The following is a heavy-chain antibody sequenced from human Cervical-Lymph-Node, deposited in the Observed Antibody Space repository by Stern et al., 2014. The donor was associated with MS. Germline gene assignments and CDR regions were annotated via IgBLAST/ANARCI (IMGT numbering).Heavy chain of an antibody. D-gene: IGHD1-1*01. CDR2: ISYDGSNT. Sequence: QVQLVESGGGVVQPGRSLRLSCAASGFTFSSFAMHWVRQAPGTGLELEAVISYDGSNTFYADSVKGRFTISRYNSKKTLYLQMNSLRAEDTAVYYCARDWDARYTFDYWGQGTLVTVSS. J-gene: IGHJ4*02. CDR1: GFTFSSFA. V-gene: IGHV3-30*04. CDR3: ARDWDARYTFDY.